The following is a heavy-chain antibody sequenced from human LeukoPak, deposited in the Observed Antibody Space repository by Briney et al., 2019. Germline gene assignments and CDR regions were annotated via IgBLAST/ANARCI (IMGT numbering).Heavy chain of an antibody. V-gene: IGHV3-11*01. Sequence: PGGSLRLSCAASSFTFSGYYMACIRQAPGKGLEWISYITSTGSTKYYADSVKGRFTISRDNAKDSLYLQMNSLRVEDTAVYYGARGGKTTVTYWGQGTLVTVSS. CDR1: SFTFSGYY. CDR2: ITSTGSTK. CDR3: ARGGKTTVTY. D-gene: IGHD4-17*01. J-gene: IGHJ4*02.